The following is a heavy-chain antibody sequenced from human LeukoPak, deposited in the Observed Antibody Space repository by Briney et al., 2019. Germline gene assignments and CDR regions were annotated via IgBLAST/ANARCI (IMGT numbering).Heavy chain of an antibody. CDR2: IYYSGST. J-gene: IGHJ6*02. Sequence: SETLSLTCTVSGGSISGNHRSWVRRPPGKGLEWIGYIYYSGSTNYNPSLKSRVTISVDTSKNQFSLKLRSVTAADTAVYYCARDQRTVGYYGMDVWGRGTTVTVSS. CDR3: ARDQRTVGYYGMDV. D-gene: IGHD1-26*01. V-gene: IGHV4-59*01. CDR1: GGSISGNH.